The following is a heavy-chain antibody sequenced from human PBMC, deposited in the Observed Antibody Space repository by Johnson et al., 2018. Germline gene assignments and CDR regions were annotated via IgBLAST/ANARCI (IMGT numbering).Heavy chain of an antibody. D-gene: IGHD6-19*01. CDR3: AKDISPRYRSGLNHLGAFDI. CDR2: ISWDRGSI. Sequence: VQLVESGGGLAQPGRSLRLSCTASGFSFEDYAMEWGRQAPGMGLEGGSSISWDRGSIAYADSVKGRFTIPRDNAKNSLYLQMNSLRVEDTALYYCAKDISPRYRSGLNHLGAFDIWGQGTLVTVSS. CDR1: GFSFEDYA. J-gene: IGHJ3*02. V-gene: IGHV3-9*01.